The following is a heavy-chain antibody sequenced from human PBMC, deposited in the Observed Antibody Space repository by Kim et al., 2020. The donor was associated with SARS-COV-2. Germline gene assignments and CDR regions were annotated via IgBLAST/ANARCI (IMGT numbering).Heavy chain of an antibody. V-gene: IGHV4-31*03. Sequence: SETLSLTCTVSGGSISSGGYYWSWIRQHPGKGLEWIGYIYYSGSTYYNPSLKSRVTISVDTSKNQFSLKLSSVTAADTAVYYCARNSYYGSGSGDYWGQGTLVTVSS. CDR2: IYYSGST. J-gene: IGHJ4*02. D-gene: IGHD3-10*01. CDR1: GGSISSGGYY. CDR3: ARNSYYGSGSGDY.